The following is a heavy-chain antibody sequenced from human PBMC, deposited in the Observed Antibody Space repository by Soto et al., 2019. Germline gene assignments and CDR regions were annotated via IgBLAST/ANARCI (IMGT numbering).Heavy chain of an antibody. J-gene: IGHJ4*02. D-gene: IGHD3-16*02. CDR3: ARNYDYIWGSYRYTDYFGY. Sequence: SQTLSLTCAISGDSVSSNSAAWNWIRQSPSRGLEWLGRTYYRSKWYNDYAVSVKSRITINPDTSKNQFSLQLNSVTPEDTAVYYCARNYDYIWGSYRYTDYFGYWGQGTLVTVSS. CDR1: GDSVSSNSAA. CDR2: TYYRSKWYN. V-gene: IGHV6-1*01.